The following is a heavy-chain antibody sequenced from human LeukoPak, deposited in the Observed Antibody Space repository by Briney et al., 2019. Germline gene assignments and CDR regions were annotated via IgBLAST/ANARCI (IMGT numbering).Heavy chain of an antibody. CDR3: ARGSRYYYGSGSYL. D-gene: IGHD3-10*01. Sequence: ASVKVSCKASGFTFTGYYMHWVRQAPGQGLEWMGRINPNSGGTNYAQKFRGRVTMTRDTSISTAYMELSRLRSDDTAVYYCARGSRYYYGSGSYLWGQGTLVTVSS. J-gene: IGHJ4*02. CDR1: GFTFTGYY. V-gene: IGHV1-2*06. CDR2: INPNSGGT.